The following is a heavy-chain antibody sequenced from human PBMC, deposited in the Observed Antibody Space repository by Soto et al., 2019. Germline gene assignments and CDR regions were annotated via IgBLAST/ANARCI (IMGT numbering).Heavy chain of an antibody. CDR2: ISYDGSNK. J-gene: IGHJ4*02. D-gene: IGHD2-21*02. Sequence: QVQFVESGGGVVQPGGSLRLSCAASGFTFSDYAIHWVRQAAGKGLEWVAVISYDGSNKYYSDSVKGRFTLSRDNSKNSLYLHMNSLRAEDTALYFCARGTAVPWGQLDYWGQGSQVTVSA. CDR1: GFTFSDYA. V-gene: IGHV3-30-3*01. CDR3: ARGTAVPWGQLDY.